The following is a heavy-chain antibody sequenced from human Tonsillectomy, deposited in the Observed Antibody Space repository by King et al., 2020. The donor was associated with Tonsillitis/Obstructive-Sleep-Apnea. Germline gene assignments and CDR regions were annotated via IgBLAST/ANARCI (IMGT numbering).Heavy chain of an antibody. J-gene: IGHJ4*02. Sequence: VQLVESGGGVVRPGGSLRLSCAASGFTFDDYGMYWVRQAPGKGLEWVSDINWNGGRQGYADSVRGRFTISRDNAKNSLYLQMNSLRSEDTALYYCARDSLERRFDSWGQGTLVTVSS. V-gene: IGHV3-20*04. CDR3: ARDSLERRFDS. CDR1: GFTFDDYG. CDR2: INWNGGRQ. D-gene: IGHD1-1*01.